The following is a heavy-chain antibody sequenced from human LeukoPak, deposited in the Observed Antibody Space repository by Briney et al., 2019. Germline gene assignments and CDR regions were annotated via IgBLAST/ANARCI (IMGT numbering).Heavy chain of an antibody. V-gene: IGHV4-61*02. Sequence: SETLSLTCTVSGGSISSGSYYWSWIRQPAGKGLEWIGRIYTSGSTNYNPSLKSRVTMSVDTSKNQFSLKLSSVTAADTAVYYCARVPAAGTRAFDIWGQGTMVTVSS. D-gene: IGHD6-13*01. J-gene: IGHJ3*02. CDR3: ARVPAAGTRAFDI. CDR1: GGSISSGSYY. CDR2: IYTSGST.